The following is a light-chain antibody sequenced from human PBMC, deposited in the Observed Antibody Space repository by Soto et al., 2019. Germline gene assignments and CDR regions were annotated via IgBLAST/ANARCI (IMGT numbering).Light chain of an antibody. Sequence: QSVLTQPPSVSAAPGQKVTISCSGSSSNIGNNDVSWYQQLPGTAPKLLIYDDNKRPSGIPDRFSGSKSGTSATLGITGLKTGDEADYYFGTWDSSLNAVFGGGTTLTVL. CDR1: SSNIGNND. V-gene: IGLV1-51*01. CDR2: DDN. CDR3: GTWDSSLNAV. J-gene: IGLJ2*01.